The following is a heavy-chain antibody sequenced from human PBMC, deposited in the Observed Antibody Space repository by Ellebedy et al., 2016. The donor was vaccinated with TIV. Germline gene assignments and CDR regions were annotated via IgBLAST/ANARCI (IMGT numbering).Heavy chain of an antibody. CDR2: IYYSGST. V-gene: IGHV4-59*01. D-gene: IGHD5-18*01. J-gene: IGHJ4*02. CDR1: GGSIRSYY. Sequence: SETLSLTCTVSGGSIRSYYWSWIRQPPGKGLEWIGYIYYSGSTNYNPSLRSRVTISVDMSKNQFSLKLSSVTAADTAVYYCARGRGYNYDKFDYWGQGTLVTVSS. CDR3: ARGRGYNYDKFDY.